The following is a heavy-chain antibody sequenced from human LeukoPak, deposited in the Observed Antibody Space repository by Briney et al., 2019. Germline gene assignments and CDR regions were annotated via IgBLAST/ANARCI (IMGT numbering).Heavy chain of an antibody. J-gene: IGHJ4*02. V-gene: IGHV1-8*01. CDR3: ARDVGEYCSSVSCYASDY. CDR2: VNPNSANT. D-gene: IGHD2-2*01. CDR1: GFTFTNYD. Sequence: ASVKVSCKASGFTFTNYDIHWVRQATGQGLEWMGWVNPNSANTAYAQKFQGRVTMTRDTSISTAYMELSRLRSDDTAIYYCARDVGEYCSSVSCYASDYWGQGTLVAVSS.